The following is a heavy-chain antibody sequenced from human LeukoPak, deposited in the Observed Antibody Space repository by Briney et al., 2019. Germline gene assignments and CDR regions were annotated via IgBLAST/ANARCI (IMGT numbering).Heavy chain of an antibody. Sequence: GSLRLSCAASGFTLENFGMSWVRQAPGKGLECVSGINWNAGSIGYADSVKGRFTISRDNARNSLYLQMNSLRAEDTAFYYCARTGLGHCSDTSCWTGYYYYYMDVWGKGTTVTVSS. CDR1: GFTLENFG. V-gene: IGHV3-20*04. J-gene: IGHJ6*03. CDR2: INWNAGSI. CDR3: ARTGLGHCSDTSCWTGYYYYYMDV. D-gene: IGHD2-2*01.